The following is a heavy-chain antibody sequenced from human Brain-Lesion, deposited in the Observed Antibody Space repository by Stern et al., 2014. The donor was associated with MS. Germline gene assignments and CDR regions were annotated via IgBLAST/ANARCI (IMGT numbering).Heavy chain of an antibody. CDR1: GYLFDDYW. D-gene: IGHD5-12*01. Sequence: EVQLVESGAEVKKPGESLKISCEASGYLFDDYWIGWVRQMSGRGLELVAIIFPRDSNTRYSPSVPGQAPISADKSISTPSLRRSRLRPRPPAFFSWERSPATPSGYDRFDYWGQGALVTVSS. CDR3: ERSPATPSGYDRFDY. CDR2: IFPRDSNT. V-gene: IGHV5-51*03. J-gene: IGHJ4*02.